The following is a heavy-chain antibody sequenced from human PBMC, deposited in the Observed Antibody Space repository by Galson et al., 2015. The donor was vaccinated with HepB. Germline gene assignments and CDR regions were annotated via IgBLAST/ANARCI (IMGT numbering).Heavy chain of an antibody. CDR2: ISYDGSNK. CDR1: GFTFSSYA. D-gene: IGHD2-2*01. V-gene: IGHV3-30-3*01. Sequence: SLRLSCAASGFTFSSYAMHWVRQAPGKGLEWVAVISYDGSNKYYADSVKGRFTISRDNSKNTLYLQMNSLRAEDTAVYYCARPLRYCSSTSCYALQHWGQGTLVTVSS. J-gene: IGHJ1*01. CDR3: ARPLRYCSSTSCYALQH.